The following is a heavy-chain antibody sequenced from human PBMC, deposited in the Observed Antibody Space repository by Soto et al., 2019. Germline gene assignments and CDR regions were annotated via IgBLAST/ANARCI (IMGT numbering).Heavy chain of an antibody. CDR1: GGSISSYY. V-gene: IGHV4-59*01. Sequence: PSETLSLTCTVSGGSISSYYWSWIRQPPGKGLEWIGYIYYSGSTNYNPSLKSRVTISVDTSKNQFSLKLSSVTAADTAVYYCATRPPRIVVVVIPIPTWGQGTLVTVSS. CDR2: IYYSGST. J-gene: IGHJ5*02. D-gene: IGHD2-8*02. CDR3: ATRPPRIVVVVIPIPT.